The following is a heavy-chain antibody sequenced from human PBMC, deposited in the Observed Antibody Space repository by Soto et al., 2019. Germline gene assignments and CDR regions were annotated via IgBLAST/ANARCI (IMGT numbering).Heavy chain of an antibody. D-gene: IGHD1-26*01. V-gene: IGHV1-69*08. Sequence: QVQLVQSGAEVKKPGSSVKVSCNVSGGTFTTYTVSWVRQAPGQGLEWMGRIIPVVGKVDYAQKFQGRVTITADTSTNSAHMEPSSLRSEDTAVYFCAKVRGSTTWLHYYMDVWGKGTTVTVSS. CDR1: GGTFTTYT. CDR2: IIPVVGKV. CDR3: AKVRGSTTWLHYYMDV. J-gene: IGHJ6*03.